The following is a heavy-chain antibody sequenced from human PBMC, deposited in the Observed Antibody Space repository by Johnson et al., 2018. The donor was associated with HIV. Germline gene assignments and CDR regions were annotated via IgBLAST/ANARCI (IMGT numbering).Heavy chain of an antibody. CDR1: GFTFSSYW. J-gene: IGHJ3*02. CDR2: IKQDGSEK. CDR3: ARARWYLGGGSCCAFDI. D-gene: IGHD2-15*01. Sequence: VQLVESGGGLVQPGGSLRLSCAASGFTFSSYWMSWVRQAPGKGLEWVANIKQDGSEKYYVDSVKGRFTISRDNAKNSLYLQMNSLRAEDTAVYYCARARWYLGGGSCCAFDIWGQGTMVTVSS. V-gene: IGHV3-7*02.